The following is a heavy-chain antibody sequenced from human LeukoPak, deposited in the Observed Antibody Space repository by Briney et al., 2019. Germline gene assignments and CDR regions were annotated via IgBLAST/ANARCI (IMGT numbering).Heavy chain of an antibody. CDR3: AKHMRATNTYSFFGLDV. CDR1: GFTFKDYG. CDR2: INWNGGGT. J-gene: IGHJ6*02. Sequence: GGSLRLSCAATGFTFKDYGMHWVRQPPGKGLEWVSSINWNGGGTDYADSVKGRFTISRDNAKNSLYLQLSSLRPEGTALYYCAKHMRATNTYSFFGLDVWGQGTTVTVSS. V-gene: IGHV3-9*01. D-gene: IGHD1-26*01.